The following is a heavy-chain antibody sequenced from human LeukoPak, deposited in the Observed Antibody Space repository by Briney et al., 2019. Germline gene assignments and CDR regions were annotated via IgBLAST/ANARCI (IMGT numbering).Heavy chain of an antibody. CDR3: ARETRYDSSGYNQ. D-gene: IGHD3-22*01. CDR1: GGSISSSSYY. V-gene: IGHV4-39*07. J-gene: IGHJ4*02. Sequence: SETLSLTCTVSGGSISSSSYYWGWTRQPPGKGLEWIGSIYYSGSTYYNPSLKSRVTISVDTSKNQFSLKLSSVTAADTAVYYCARETRYDSSGYNQWGQGTLVTVSS. CDR2: IYYSGST.